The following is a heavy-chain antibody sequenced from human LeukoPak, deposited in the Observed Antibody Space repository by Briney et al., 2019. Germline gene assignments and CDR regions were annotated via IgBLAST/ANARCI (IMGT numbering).Heavy chain of an antibody. J-gene: IGHJ6*03. CDR2: INPSGGST. Sequence: ASVKVSCKASGGTFSSYAISWVRQAPGQGLEWMGIINPSGGSTSCAQKFQGRVTMTRDMSTSTDYMELSSLRSEDTAVYYCARGAVGYDRAVHNYYYYYMDVWGKGTTVTVSS. D-gene: IGHD2-8*02. CDR1: GGTFSSYA. V-gene: IGHV1-46*01. CDR3: ARGAVGYDRAVHNYYYYYMDV.